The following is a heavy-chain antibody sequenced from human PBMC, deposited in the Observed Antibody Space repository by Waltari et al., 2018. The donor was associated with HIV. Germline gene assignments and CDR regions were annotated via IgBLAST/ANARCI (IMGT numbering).Heavy chain of an antibody. J-gene: IGHJ4*02. V-gene: IGHV1-69*01. CDR2: IIPIFGTA. CDR3: ARGSFFEQWLAGFDY. D-gene: IGHD6-19*01. Sequence: QVQLVQSGAEVKTPGSSVKVSCKASGGTFSSYAISRVRQAPGQGLEWMGGIIPIFGTANYAQKFQGRVTITADESTSTAYMELSSLRSEDTAVYYCARGSFFEQWLAGFDYWGQGTLVTVSS. CDR1: GGTFSSYA.